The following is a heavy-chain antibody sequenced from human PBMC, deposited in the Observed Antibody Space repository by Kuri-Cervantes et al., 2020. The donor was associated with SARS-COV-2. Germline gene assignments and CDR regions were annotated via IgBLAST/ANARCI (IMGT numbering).Heavy chain of an antibody. D-gene: IGHD6-13*01. V-gene: IGHV4-61*01. CDR2: IYYSGST. J-gene: IGHJ4*02. CDR1: GGSVSSGSYY. CDR3: ARAEEQQLALIPGHFDY. Sequence: SETLSLTCTVSGGSVSSGSYYWSWIRQPPGKGLEWIGYIYYSGSTNYNPSLKSRVTISVDTSKNQFSLKLSSVTAADTAVYYCARAEEQQLALIPGHFDYWGQGTLVTVSS.